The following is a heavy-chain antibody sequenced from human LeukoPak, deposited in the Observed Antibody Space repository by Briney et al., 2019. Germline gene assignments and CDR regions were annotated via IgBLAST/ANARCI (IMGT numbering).Heavy chain of an antibody. Sequence: GAGGSLRLSCAASGFTFDDYGMSWVRHAPGKGLEWVSGINWNGGSTGYADSVKGRFTISRDNAKNSLYLQMNSLRAEDTALYYCARLSSSWYTNNWFDPWGQGTLVAVSS. CDR3: ARLSSSWYTNNWFDP. V-gene: IGHV3-20*04. J-gene: IGHJ5*02. D-gene: IGHD6-13*01. CDR1: GFTFDDYG. CDR2: INWNGGST.